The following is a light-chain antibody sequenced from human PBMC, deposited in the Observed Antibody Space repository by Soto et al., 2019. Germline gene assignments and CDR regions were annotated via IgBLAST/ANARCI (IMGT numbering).Light chain of an antibody. CDR1: QGVGSW. CDR2: AAS. CDR3: QQAYSLPWT. V-gene: IGKV1-12*01. J-gene: IGKJ1*01. Sequence: DIQMTQSPSSVSAPVGDRVTITCRASQGVGSWLAWYQQKPGKAPKLLIFAASSLQSGVPSRFSGSGSGTDFTLTISSLQPEDVASYYCQQAYSLPWTFGQGTKVEIK.